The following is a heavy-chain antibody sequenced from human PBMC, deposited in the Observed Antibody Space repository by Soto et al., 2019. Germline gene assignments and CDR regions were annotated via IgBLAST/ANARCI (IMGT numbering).Heavy chain of an antibody. CDR1: GFTFSSYA. CDR2: ISGSGGST. Sequence: GGSLRLSCAASGFTFSSYAMSWVRQAPGKGLEWVSAISGSGGSTYYADSVKGRFTISRDNSKNTLYLQMNGLRAEDTAVYYCATAGEYCSSTSCLETYRYYYYYMDVWGKGTTVTVSS. CDR3: ATAGEYCSSTSCLETYRYYYYYMDV. D-gene: IGHD2-2*01. V-gene: IGHV3-23*01. J-gene: IGHJ6*03.